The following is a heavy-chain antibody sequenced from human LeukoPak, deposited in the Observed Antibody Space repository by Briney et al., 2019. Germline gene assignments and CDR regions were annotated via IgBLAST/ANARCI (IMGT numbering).Heavy chain of an antibody. CDR3: ASDSISMNAFDA. Sequence: IPSETLSLTCTVSGDSFTTHYWSWIRQPPGRGLEWIGYISYIGSTNYNPSLKSRVTISIDTFKNEVSLMLTSVTAADTAVYYCASDSISMNAFDAWGQGTMVTVSS. D-gene: IGHD3-22*01. V-gene: IGHV4-59*11. J-gene: IGHJ3*01. CDR2: ISYIGST. CDR1: GDSFTTHY.